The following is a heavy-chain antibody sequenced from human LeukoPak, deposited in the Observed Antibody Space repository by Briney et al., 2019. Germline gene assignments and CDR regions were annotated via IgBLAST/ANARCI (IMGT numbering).Heavy chain of an antibody. D-gene: IGHD3-10*01. CDR1: GASIRSGNW. V-gene: IGHV4-4*02. J-gene: IGHJ6*03. CDR3: ARVYGYYYYYMDV. Sequence: SETLSLSCAVSGASIRSGNWGSWVRQPHGKGLEWIGEIYHTGTSNYNPSLKSRVTISVDKSKNQVSLKLSSVTAADTAVYYCARVYGYYYYYMDVWGKGTTVTVSS. CDR2: IYHTGTS.